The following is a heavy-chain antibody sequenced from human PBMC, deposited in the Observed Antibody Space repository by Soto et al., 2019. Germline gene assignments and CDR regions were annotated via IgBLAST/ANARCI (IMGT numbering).Heavy chain of an antibody. CDR2: INPNSGGT. J-gene: IGHJ2*01. CDR3: AREGRCSIFFFMIRRQQKSTLFPTQRSSDL. CDR1: GYTFTGYY. V-gene: IGHV1-2*04. D-gene: IGHD2-2*01. Sequence: ASVKVSCKASGYTFTGYYMHWVRQAPGQGLEWMGWINPNSGGTNYAQKFQGWVTMTRDTSISRAYMELSRLRSDDTAVYYCAREGRCSIFFFMIRRQQKSTLFPTQRSSDL.